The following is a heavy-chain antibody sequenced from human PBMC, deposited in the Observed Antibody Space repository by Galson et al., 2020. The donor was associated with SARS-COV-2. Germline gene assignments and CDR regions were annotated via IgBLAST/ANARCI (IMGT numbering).Heavy chain of an antibody. V-gene: IGHV3-21*01. CDR2: ISSSSSYI. Sequence: KIGESLKISCAASGFTFSSYSMNWVRQAPGKGLEWVSSISSSSSYIYYADSVKGRFTISRDNAKNSLYLQMNSLRAEDTAVYYCARDPHGNVVPAAPYYYYMDVWGKGTTVTVSS. CDR3: ARDPHGNVVPAAPYYYYMDV. CDR1: GFTFSSYS. J-gene: IGHJ6*03. D-gene: IGHD2-2*01.